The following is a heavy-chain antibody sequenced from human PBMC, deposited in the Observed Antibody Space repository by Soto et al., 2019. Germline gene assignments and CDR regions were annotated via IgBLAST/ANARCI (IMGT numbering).Heavy chain of an antibody. D-gene: IGHD1-1*01. V-gene: IGHV2-5*02. J-gene: IGHJ4*02. Sequence: QITLKESGPTLVKPTQTLTLTCTFSGFSLSTSGVGVGWIRQPPGKALELLALIYWDDDKRYSPSLKNRHTITKNTSKTREDLTMTFTDLVDTATYDCEDCGPDVYNPGVYHLKYRGQGTLVTVTS. CDR3: EDCGPDVYNPGVYHLKY. CDR1: GFSLSTSGVG. CDR2: IYWDDDK.